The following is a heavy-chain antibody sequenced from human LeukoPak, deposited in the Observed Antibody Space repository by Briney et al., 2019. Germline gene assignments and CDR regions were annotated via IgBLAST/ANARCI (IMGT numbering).Heavy chain of an antibody. D-gene: IGHD3-9*01. CDR2: INSDGSST. CDR1: GFAFSNNW. J-gene: IGHJ3*02. Sequence: GGSLRLSCAASGFAFSNNWMHWVRQAPGKGLLWVSRINSDGSSTSYADSVKARFTISRDNAKNTLYPQMNSLRAEDTALYYCASSDWYAAFDIWGQGTMVTVSS. CDR3: ASSDWYAAFDI. V-gene: IGHV3-74*01.